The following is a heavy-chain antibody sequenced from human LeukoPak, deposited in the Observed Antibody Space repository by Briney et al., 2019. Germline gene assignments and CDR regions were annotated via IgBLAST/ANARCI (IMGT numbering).Heavy chain of an antibody. Sequence: GGSLRLSCAASGFTLSSYWMSWVRQAPGKGLEWVANIKRDGSEKYYVDSVKGRFSISRDNAKNLPYLQMNSLRVEDTAVYYCVRDDGATKPCWGQGTLVTVSS. V-gene: IGHV3-7*01. CDR1: GFTLSSYW. CDR2: IKRDGSEK. CDR3: VRDDGATKPC. D-gene: IGHD1-26*01. J-gene: IGHJ4*02.